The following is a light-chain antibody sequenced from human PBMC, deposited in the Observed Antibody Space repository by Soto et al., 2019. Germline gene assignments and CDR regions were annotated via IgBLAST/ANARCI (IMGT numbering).Light chain of an antibody. Sequence: EIVLTQSPATLSLSPGGRATLSCRASQSVSSLLAWYQQKPGQAPRLLIYGASNRATGIPDRFSGSGSGTDFTLTISRLEPEDFAVYYCQQYGSSGTFGQGTKVDIK. CDR2: GAS. J-gene: IGKJ1*01. V-gene: IGKV3-20*01. CDR1: QSVSSL. CDR3: QQYGSSGT.